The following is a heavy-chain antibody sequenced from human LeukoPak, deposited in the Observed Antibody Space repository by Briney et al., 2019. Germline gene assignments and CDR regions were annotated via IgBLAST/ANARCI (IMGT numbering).Heavy chain of an antibody. Sequence: GGSLRLSCAASGFSFDDYAMHWVRQAPGKGLEWVPLLSGDGSSTYYADSVKGRFIISRDNNRNSLYLQMNSLRTEDSALYYCARDLASRSGGYAYYYYAMDVWGQGTTVTVSS. CDR3: ARDLASRSGGYAYYYYAMDV. J-gene: IGHJ6*02. CDR1: GFSFDDYA. CDR2: LSGDGSST. V-gene: IGHV3-43*02. D-gene: IGHD3-10*01.